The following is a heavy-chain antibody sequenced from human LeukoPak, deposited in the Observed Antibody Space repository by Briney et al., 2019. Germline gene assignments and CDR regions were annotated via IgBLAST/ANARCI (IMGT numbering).Heavy chain of an antibody. Sequence: PSETLSLTCTVSGGSVSGGNYFWTWIRQPPGKGLEWIGYMYYSGSTYYNPSLKSRVIISVDPSMNQFTLKLTSVSAADTAMYYCARATDAIFDWFDSWGQGTLVTVSS. CDR3: ARATDAIFDWFDS. J-gene: IGHJ5*01. CDR2: MYYSGST. CDR1: GGSVSGGNYF. V-gene: IGHV4-30-4*01. D-gene: IGHD2-21*02.